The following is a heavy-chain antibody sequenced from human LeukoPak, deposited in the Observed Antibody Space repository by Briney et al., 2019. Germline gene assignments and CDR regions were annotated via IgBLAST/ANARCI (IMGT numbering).Heavy chain of an antibody. V-gene: IGHV4-4*02. CDR3: ATYYDILSGYTFDY. D-gene: IGHD3-9*01. J-gene: IGHJ4*02. CDR1: GFTFSRYS. Sequence: GSLRLSCAASGFTFSRYSVNWVRQPPGKGLEWIGEIHDTGSTNYNPPLKSRVTTSLDKSKNQFSLNLNSVTAADTAVYYCATYYDILSGYTFDYWGQGTLVAVSS. CDR2: IHDTGST.